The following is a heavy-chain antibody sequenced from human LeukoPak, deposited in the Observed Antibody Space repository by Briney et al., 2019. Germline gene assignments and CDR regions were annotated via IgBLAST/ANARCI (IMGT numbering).Heavy chain of an antibody. CDR2: ISYDGSNK. CDR1: GFTFSSYA. Sequence: GGSLRLSCAASGFTFSSYAMHWVRQAPGKGLEWVAVISYDGSNKYCADSVKGRFTISRDNSKNTLYLQMNSLRAEDTAVYYCARGGESGWYYFDYWGQGTLVTVSS. J-gene: IGHJ4*02. D-gene: IGHD6-19*01. CDR3: ARGGESGWYYFDY. V-gene: IGHV3-30-3*01.